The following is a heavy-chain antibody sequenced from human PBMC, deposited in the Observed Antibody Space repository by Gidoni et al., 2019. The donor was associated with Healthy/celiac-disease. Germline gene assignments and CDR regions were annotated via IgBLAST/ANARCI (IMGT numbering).Heavy chain of an antibody. V-gene: IGHV3-74*01. CDR1: GFTVSSYW. D-gene: IGHD6-13*01. CDR2: INSDGSST. J-gene: IGHJ4*02. Sequence: EVQLVESGGGLVQTGGSLRLSCAAPGFTVSSYWMHWVRQAPGKGLVWVSRINSDGSSTSYADSVKGRFTISRDNAKNTLYLQMNSLRAEDTAVYYCAREGSSSRLACFDYWGQGTLVTVSS. CDR3: AREGSSSRLACFDY.